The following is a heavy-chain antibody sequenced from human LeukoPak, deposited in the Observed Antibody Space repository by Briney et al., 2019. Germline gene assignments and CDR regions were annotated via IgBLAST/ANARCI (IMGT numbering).Heavy chain of an antibody. J-gene: IGHJ3*02. CDR1: GGSISSSSYY. D-gene: IGHD1-26*01. CDR3: ARLGSGSYHDAFDI. V-gene: IGHV4-61*05. Sequence: SETLSLTCTVSGGSISSSSYYWSWIRQPPGKGLEWIGYIYYSGSTNYNPSLKSRVTISVDMSKNQFSLKLSSVTAADTAVYYCARLGSGSYHDAFDIWGQGTMVTVSS. CDR2: IYYSGST.